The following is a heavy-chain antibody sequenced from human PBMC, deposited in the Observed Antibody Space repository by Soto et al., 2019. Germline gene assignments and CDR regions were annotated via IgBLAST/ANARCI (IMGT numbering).Heavy chain of an antibody. J-gene: IGHJ4*02. D-gene: IGHD1-26*01. CDR2: ISHEGGTQ. V-gene: IGHV3-30*18. CDR3: AKEGSPKVSRWDDY. Sequence: QVQLAESGGGVVQPGGSLRLSCAASGFPFSDYGIDWIRQAPGKGLEWVAVISHEGGTQYYADSVRGRFTVSRDNYKNIVYLQMDSLRPEDTAVYFCAKEGSPKVSRWDDYWGQGTLVTVSS. CDR1: GFPFSDYG.